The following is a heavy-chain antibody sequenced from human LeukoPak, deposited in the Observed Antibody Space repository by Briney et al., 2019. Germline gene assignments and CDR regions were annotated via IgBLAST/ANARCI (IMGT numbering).Heavy chain of an antibody. V-gene: IGHV4-59*01. CDR3: ARDPDITGTLYFDY. CDR1: GGSISSYY. J-gene: IGHJ4*02. D-gene: IGHD1-7*01. CDR2: IYYSGST. Sequence: PSETLSLTCTVSGGSISSYYWSWIRQPPGKGLEWLGYIYYSGSTNYNPSLKSRVTISVDTSKNQFSLKLSSVTAADTAVYYCARDPDITGTLYFDYWGQGTLVTVSS.